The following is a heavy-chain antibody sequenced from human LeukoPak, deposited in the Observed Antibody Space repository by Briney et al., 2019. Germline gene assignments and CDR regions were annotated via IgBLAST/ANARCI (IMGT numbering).Heavy chain of an antibody. CDR2: IWHDGSNK. CDR3: ARERVTGTSYYYYYGMDV. V-gene: IGHV3-33*01. Sequence: PGRSLRLSCAASGFTFSSYGMNWVRQAPGKGLEWVAVIWHDGSNKYYAASVKGRFTISRDNSKNTLYLQMNSLRAEDTAVYYCARERVTGTSYYYYYGMDVWGQGTTVTVSS. D-gene: IGHD6-19*01. CDR1: GFTFSSYG. J-gene: IGHJ6*02.